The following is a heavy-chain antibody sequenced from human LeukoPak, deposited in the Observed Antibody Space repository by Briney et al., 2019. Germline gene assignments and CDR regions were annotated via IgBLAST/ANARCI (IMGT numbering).Heavy chain of an antibody. Sequence: SETLSLTCTVSGYSISSGYYWGWIRQPPGKGLEWIGSLYHTGSTYYNPSLKSRVTISVDTSKTQFSLKLSSVTAADTAVYYCARALRWQQFSSGQNWFDPWGQGTLVTVSS. V-gene: IGHV4-38-2*02. J-gene: IGHJ5*02. CDR3: ARALRWQQFSSGQNWFDP. D-gene: IGHD5-24*01. CDR2: LYHTGST. CDR1: GYSISSGYY.